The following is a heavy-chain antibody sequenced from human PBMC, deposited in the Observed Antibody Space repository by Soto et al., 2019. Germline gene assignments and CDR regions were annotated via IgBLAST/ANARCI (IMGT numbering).Heavy chain of an antibody. V-gene: IGHV3-30*18. CDR2: ISYDGSNK. J-gene: IGHJ4*02. CDR1: GFTFSSYG. CDR3: AKDWYYYDSSGYYPADY. Sequence: QVQLVESGGGVVQPGRSLRLSCAASGFTFSSYGMHWVRQAPGKGLEWVAVISYDGSNKYYADSVKGRFTISRDNSKNTLYLQMNSLRAEDTAVYYCAKDWYYYDSSGYYPADYWGQGTLVTVSS. D-gene: IGHD3-22*01.